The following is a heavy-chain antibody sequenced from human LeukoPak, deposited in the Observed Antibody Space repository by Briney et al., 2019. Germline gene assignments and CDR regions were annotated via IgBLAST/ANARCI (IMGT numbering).Heavy chain of an antibody. D-gene: IGHD3-9*01. CDR3: ARLGPSTKLRYFDWLTETDYYYYGMDV. CDR2: FYPEDGET. CDR1: GYTLTELS. J-gene: IGHJ6*02. Sequence: GASVKVSCKVSGYTLTELSMHWVRQAPGKGRDWMGGFYPEDGETILPPNFQGRVTMTEDTSTDTAYMELRSLRSDDTAVYYCARLGPSTKLRYFDWLTETDYYYYGMDVWGQGTTVTVSS. V-gene: IGHV1-24*01.